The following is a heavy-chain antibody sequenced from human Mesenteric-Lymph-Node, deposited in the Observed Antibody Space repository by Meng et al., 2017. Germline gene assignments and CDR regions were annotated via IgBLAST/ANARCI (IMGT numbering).Heavy chain of an antibody. D-gene: IGHD4-11*01. CDR3: AKRNYDS. Sequence: GESLKISCAASGFDFSNYAMNWVRQAPGKGLEWVSAIIGSSAITYYADSVRGRFTISRDNSKNTLYLQMNSLRAEDTAVYYCAKRNYDSWGQGTLVTVSS. CDR1: GFDFSNYA. V-gene: IGHV3-23*01. CDR2: IIGSSAIT. J-gene: IGHJ4*02.